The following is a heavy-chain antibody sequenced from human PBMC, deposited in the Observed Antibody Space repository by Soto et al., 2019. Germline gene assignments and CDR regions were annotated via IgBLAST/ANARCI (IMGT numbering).Heavy chain of an antibody. J-gene: IGHJ5*02. D-gene: IGHD6-6*01. Sequence: PGGSLRLSCAASGFTVSSSYMTWVRHVPGKGLEWVSVMYAGGTTYYANYVMGRFTFSRDNSKNMMYLQMNNLRAEDTAMYYCAREFRDGSNTRLAFDPWGQGTLVTVSS. CDR2: MYAGGTT. V-gene: IGHV3-66*01. CDR3: AREFRDGSNTRLAFDP. CDR1: GFTVSSSY.